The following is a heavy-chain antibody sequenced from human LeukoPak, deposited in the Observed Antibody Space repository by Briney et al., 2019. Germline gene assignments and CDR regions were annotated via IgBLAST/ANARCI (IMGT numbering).Heavy chain of an antibody. J-gene: IGHJ5*02. CDR2: INTDETRT. CDR3: ARGFYYVSGTANSWSDP. V-gene: IGHV3-74*01. Sequence: GGSLRLSCAASGFTFSTYWMHWVRQAPGKGLVWVSHINTDETRTSYADSVKGRFTISRDNAKNTLYLQMNSLRAEDTAVYYCARGFYYVSGTANSWSDPWGQGTLVTVSS. CDR1: GFTFSTYW. D-gene: IGHD3-10*01.